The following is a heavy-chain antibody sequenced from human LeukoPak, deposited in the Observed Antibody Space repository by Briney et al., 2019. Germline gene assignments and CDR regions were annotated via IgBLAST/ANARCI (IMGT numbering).Heavy chain of an antibody. CDR2: IKSKTDGGTT. Sequence: GGSLRLSCAASGFTFSNAWMSWVRQAPGKGVEWVGRIKSKTDGGTTDYAAPVKGRFTISRDDSKNPLYLQMNSLKTEDTAVYYCTTAGILTYYDFWSGYWRFDYWGQGTLVTVSS. D-gene: IGHD3-3*01. CDR3: TTAGILTYYDFWSGYWRFDY. V-gene: IGHV3-15*01. J-gene: IGHJ4*02. CDR1: GFTFSNAW.